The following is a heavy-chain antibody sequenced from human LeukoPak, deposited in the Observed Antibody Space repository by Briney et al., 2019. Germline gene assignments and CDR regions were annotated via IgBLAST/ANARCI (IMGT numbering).Heavy chain of an antibody. J-gene: IGHJ6*02. Sequence: GGSLRLSCAASGFTFGNYWMHWVRQAPGKGLEWVANIKHDGSETNYVDSVKGRFTISRDNAKNSLHLQMNSLRVEDTAVYYCAKNGGPHGMDVWGQGTTVTVSS. CDR2: IKHDGSET. CDR3: AKNGGPHGMDV. CDR1: GFTFGNYW. V-gene: IGHV3-7*02. D-gene: IGHD3-16*01.